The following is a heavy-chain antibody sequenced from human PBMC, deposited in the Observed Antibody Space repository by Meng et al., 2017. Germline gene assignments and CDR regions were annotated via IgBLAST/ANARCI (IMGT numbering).Heavy chain of an antibody. V-gene: IGHV3-48*03. CDR3: GRARGTSLYFDW. Sequence: GESLKISCAASGFTFSSYEMNWVRQAPGKGLEWVSYISSSGSTIYYADSVKGRFTISRDNSKNTLYLQLNSLRPEDTAVFYCGRARGTSLYFDWWGQGTLVTVSS. J-gene: IGHJ4*02. D-gene: IGHD1-26*01. CDR1: GFTFSSYE. CDR2: ISSSGSTI.